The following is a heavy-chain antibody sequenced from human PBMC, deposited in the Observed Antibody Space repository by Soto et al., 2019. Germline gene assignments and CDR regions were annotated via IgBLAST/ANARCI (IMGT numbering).Heavy chain of an antibody. V-gene: IGHV2-5*02. D-gene: IGHD2-15*01. CDR1: GFSLSTSGVG. Sequence: QITLKESGPTLVKPTQTLTLTCTFSGFSLSTSGVGVGWIRQPPGKALECLALIYWDDTKRYSPSLKSRLSVTKDPSKNQVVLTMTNMDPIDTGTYYCAHRLCDTSCYWDVGFFDYWGQGALVTVSS. CDR2: IYWDDTK. J-gene: IGHJ4*02. CDR3: AHRLCDTSCYWDVGFFDY.